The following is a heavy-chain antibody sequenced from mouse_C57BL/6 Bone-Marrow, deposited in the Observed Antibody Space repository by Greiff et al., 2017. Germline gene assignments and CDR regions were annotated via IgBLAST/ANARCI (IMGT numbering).Heavy chain of an antibody. CDR1: GFTFSDYG. CDR2: ISSGSSTI. J-gene: IGHJ4*01. Sequence: EVKLMESGGGLVKPGGSLKLSCAASGFTFSDYGMHWVRQAPEKGLEWVAYISSGSSTIYYADTVKGRFTISRDNAKNTLFLQMTSLRSEDTAMYYCASLYYYGSPYYDAMDYWGQGTSVTVSS. V-gene: IGHV5-17*01. D-gene: IGHD1-1*01. CDR3: ASLYYYGSPYYDAMDY.